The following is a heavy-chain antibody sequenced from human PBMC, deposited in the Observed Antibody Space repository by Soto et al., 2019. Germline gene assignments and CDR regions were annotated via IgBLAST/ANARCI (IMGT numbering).Heavy chain of an antibody. CDR1: GYTFNRYA. CDR2: TTGGTLEA. Sequence: QVQLVQSGAEVRKPGASVTVSCKASGYTFNRYAISWLRQAPGQGPEWMGWTTGGTLEASYSRKCQGSVTLARNPSPSPVYMALGSLRNDGTAVYYCARNRPTDHWGQGTLVTVSS. CDR3: ARNRPTDH. J-gene: IGHJ5*02. V-gene: IGHV1-18*01.